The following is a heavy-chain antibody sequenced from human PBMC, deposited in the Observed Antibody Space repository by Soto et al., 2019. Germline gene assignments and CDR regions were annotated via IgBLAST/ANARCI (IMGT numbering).Heavy chain of an antibody. D-gene: IGHD3-16*01. J-gene: IGHJ4*02. Sequence: QVQLQESGPGLVKPSQTLSLTCTVSGSSINSGGYYWSWIRQHPGKGLEWIGYIYYSGSTYYNPSLMSRVTISVDTSKNQCSLKLSSVTAADTAVYYCASGDYDSLFYWGQGTLVTVSS. CDR2: IYYSGST. CDR3: ASGDYDSLFY. V-gene: IGHV4-31*03. CDR1: GSSINSGGYY.